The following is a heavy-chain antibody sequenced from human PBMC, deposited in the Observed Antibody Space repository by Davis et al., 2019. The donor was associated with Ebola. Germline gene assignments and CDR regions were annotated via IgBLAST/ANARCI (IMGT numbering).Heavy chain of an antibody. Sequence: ASVKVSCKASGYTFTSYGISWVRQAPGQGLEWMGWISAYNGNTNYAQKLQGRVTMTTDTSTSTAYMELRSLRSDDTAVYYCARDHPTRGDYVPYYYYGMDVWGQGTTVTVPS. D-gene: IGHD4-17*01. CDR1: GYTFTSYG. CDR3: ARDHPTRGDYVPYYYYGMDV. J-gene: IGHJ6*02. V-gene: IGHV1-18*01. CDR2: ISAYNGNT.